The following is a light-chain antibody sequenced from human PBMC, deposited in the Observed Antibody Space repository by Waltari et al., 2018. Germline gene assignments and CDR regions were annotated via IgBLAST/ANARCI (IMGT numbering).Light chain of an antibody. CDR3: QQPGNWPPYT. J-gene: IGKJ2*01. CDR1: QSASHY. CDR2: HSS. Sequence: ASQSASHYLTLYQQKPGHAPTLLIFHSSKTATVIPARFSCSGSATDFTLTISSLEPENFAVYYCQQPGNWPPYTFGQGTKLEIK. V-gene: IGKV3-11*01.